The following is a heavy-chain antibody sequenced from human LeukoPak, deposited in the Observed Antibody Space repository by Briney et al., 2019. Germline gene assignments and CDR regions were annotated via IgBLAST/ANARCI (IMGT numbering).Heavy chain of an antibody. CDR3: ARDRRVDTAMVWDY. CDR1: GFTFNSYS. D-gene: IGHD5-18*01. V-gene: IGHV3-48*04. CDR2: ISSGSSTI. Sequence: GGSLRLSCAASGFTFNSYSMNWVRQAPGKGLEWVSYISSGSSTIFYADSVKGRFSISRDNAKNSLYLQMSSLRAEDTAVYYCARDRRVDTAMVWDYWGQGTLVTVSS. J-gene: IGHJ4*02.